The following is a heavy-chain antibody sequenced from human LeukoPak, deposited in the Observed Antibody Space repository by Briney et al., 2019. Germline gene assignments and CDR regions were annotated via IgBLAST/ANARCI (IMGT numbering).Heavy chain of an antibody. CDR1: GFTFSSYS. CDR3: ARACSWHLWDY. D-gene: IGHD6-13*01. V-gene: IGHV3-21*01. CDR2: ISSSSSYI. Sequence: PGGSLRLSCAASGFTFSSYSMNWVRQAPGKGLEWVSSISSSSSYIYYTDSVKGRFTISRDNAKNSLYLQMNSPRAEDMAVYYCARACSWHLWDYWGQGTLVTVSS. J-gene: IGHJ4*02.